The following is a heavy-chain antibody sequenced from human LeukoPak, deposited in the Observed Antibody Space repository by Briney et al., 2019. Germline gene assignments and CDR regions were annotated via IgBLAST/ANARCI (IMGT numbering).Heavy chain of an antibody. CDR3: ARGVDSSGYYPLDY. CDR2: INPNSGGT. V-gene: IGHV1-2*02. J-gene: IGHJ4*02. D-gene: IGHD3-22*01. CDR1: GYTFTGYH. Sequence: GASVKVSCKASGYTFTGYHMHWVRQAPGQGLEWMGWINPNSGGTDYARKFQGRVTMTRDTSISTAYMELSRLRSDDTAVYYCARGVDSSGYYPLDYWGQGTLVTVSS.